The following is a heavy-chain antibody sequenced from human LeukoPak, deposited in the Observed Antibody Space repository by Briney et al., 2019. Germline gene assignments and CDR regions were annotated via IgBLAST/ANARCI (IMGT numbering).Heavy chain of an antibody. J-gene: IGHJ4*02. D-gene: IGHD3-9*01. Sequence: GASVRVSCKASGYTFTSYGMSWVRQAPGKGLEWMGWISDDNSNTNYADYVQGRVTMSRDTSTNTIYLQLNSLRVEDPAVYYCARAGYDVLTPDYFDYWGWGTVVTVS. V-gene: IGHV1-18*01. CDR2: ISDDNSNT. CDR1: GYTFTSYG. CDR3: ARAGYDVLTPDYFDY.